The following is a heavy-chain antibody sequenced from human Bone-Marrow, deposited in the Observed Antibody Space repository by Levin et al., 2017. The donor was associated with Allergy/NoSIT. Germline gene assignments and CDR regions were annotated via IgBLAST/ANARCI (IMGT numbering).Heavy chain of an antibody. CDR3: AGGVGTTHFQH. V-gene: IGHV4-59*01. CDR1: GGYISSYY. CDR2: IYHSGST. J-gene: IGHJ1*01. Sequence: SETLSLTCSVSGGYISSYYWSWIRQPPGKGLEWIAYIYHSGSTNYNPFLKSRVTISVDRSKKQFSLKLNSVTAADTAVYYCAGGVGTTHFQHWGQGTLVTVSS. D-gene: IGHD3-16*01.